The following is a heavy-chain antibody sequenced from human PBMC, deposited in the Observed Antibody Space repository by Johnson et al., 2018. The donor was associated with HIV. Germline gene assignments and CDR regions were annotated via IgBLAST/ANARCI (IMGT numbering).Heavy chain of an antibody. CDR1: GFTFDDYA. V-gene: IGHV3-9*01. J-gene: IGHJ3*02. Sequence: VQLVESGGGLVQPGRSLRLSCAASGFTFDDYAMHWVRQAPGKGLEWVSGISWNSGSIGYADSVKGRFTISRDNAKNSLYLQMNSLRAEDTALYYCAGGVNVAFDIWGPGTMVTVSS. D-gene: IGHD2-21*01. CDR3: AGGVNVAFDI. CDR2: ISWNSGSI.